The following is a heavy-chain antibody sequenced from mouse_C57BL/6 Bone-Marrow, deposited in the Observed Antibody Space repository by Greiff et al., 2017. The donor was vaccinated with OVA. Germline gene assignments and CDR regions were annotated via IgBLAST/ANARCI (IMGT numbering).Heavy chain of an antibody. CDR1: GFNIKDDY. D-gene: IGHD1-1*01. CDR3: TTSYYYGSSSLDY. Sequence: VQLQQSGAELLRPGASVKLSCTASGFNIKDDYMHWVKQRPEQGLEWIGWIDPENGDTEYASKFQGKATITADTSSNTAYLQLSSLTSEDTAVYYCTTSYYYGSSSLDYWGQGTTLTVSS. CDR2: IDPENGDT. J-gene: IGHJ2*01. V-gene: IGHV14-4*01.